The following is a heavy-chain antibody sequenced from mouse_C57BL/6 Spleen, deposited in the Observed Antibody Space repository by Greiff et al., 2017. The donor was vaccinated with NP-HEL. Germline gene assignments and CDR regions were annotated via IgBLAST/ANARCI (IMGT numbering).Heavy chain of an antibody. J-gene: IGHJ3*01. V-gene: IGHV1-81*01. CDR3: ARGGYDYDGAWFAY. CDR1: GYTFTSYG. CDR2: IYPRSGNT. D-gene: IGHD2-4*01. Sequence: VKLQESGAELARPGASVKLSCKASGYTFTSYGISWVKQRTGQGLEWIGEIYPRSGNTYYNEKFKGKATLTADKSSSTAYMELRSLTSEDSAVYFCARGGYDYDGAWFAYWGQGTLVTVSA.